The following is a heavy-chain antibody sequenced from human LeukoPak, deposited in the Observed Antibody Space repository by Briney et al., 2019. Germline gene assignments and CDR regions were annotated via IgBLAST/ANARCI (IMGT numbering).Heavy chain of an antibody. Sequence: GGSLRLSCAASGFTFSDAWMTWVRQAPGKGLEWVGRIKSRIDGGTTDFVAPVRGRFTISRDNAKNSLYLQMNSLRAEDTALYYCAKDQRLLWFGELSLWGQGTLVTVSS. CDR2: IKSRIDGGTT. V-gene: IGHV3-15*05. CDR1: GFTFSDAW. J-gene: IGHJ4*02. D-gene: IGHD3-10*01. CDR3: AKDQRLLWFGELSL.